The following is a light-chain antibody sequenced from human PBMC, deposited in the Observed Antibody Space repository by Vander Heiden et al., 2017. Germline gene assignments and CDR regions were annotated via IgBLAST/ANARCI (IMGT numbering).Light chain of an antibody. CDR2: WAS. CDR1: QSVLYSSNNKNY. CDR3: QQYESNPTVT. V-gene: IGKV4-1*01. Sequence: DIVMTQSPDSLAVSLGERATINCKSSQSVLYSSNNKNYLAWYQQKPGQPPKLLIYWASTRESGVPDRFSGSGYGTDFTLTISSRQAEDVAVYYCQQYESNPTVTFGHGTKVDIK. J-gene: IGKJ3*01.